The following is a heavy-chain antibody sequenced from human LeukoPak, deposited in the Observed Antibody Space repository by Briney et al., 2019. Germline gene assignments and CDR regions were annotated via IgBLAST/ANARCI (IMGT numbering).Heavy chain of an antibody. D-gene: IGHD2-15*01. V-gene: IGHV4-59*01. Sequence: SETLSLTCTVSGGSISSYYWSWIRQPPGKGLEWIGYICYSGSTNYNPSLKSRVTISVDTSKNQFSLKLSSVTAADTAVYYCARDRCSGGSCWDWGQGTLVTVSS. CDR3: ARDRCSGGSCWD. CDR1: GGSISSYY. CDR2: ICYSGST. J-gene: IGHJ4*02.